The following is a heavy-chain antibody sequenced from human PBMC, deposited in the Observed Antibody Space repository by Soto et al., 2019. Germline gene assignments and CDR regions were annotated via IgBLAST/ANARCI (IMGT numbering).Heavy chain of an antibody. CDR3: ARLEGPSYYDSSGYFDGMDV. CDR2: ISYDGSNK. V-gene: IGHV3-30-3*01. Sequence: GWSLRLSCAASGFTFSSYAMHWVRQAPGKGLEWVAVISYDGSNKYYADSVKGRFTISRDNSKNTLYLQMNSLRAEDTAVYYCARLEGPSYYDSSGYFDGMDVWGQGTTVTVSS. CDR1: GFTFSSYA. D-gene: IGHD3-22*01. J-gene: IGHJ6*02.